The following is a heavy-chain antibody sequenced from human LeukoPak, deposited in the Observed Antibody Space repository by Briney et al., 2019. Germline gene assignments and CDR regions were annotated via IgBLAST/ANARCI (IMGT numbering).Heavy chain of an antibody. CDR1: GYTFTSYY. CDR2: INPCGGNT. CDR3: ARSYYYGSGSYYTLYYFDY. D-gene: IGHD3-10*01. J-gene: IGHJ4*02. Sequence: ASVKVSCKASGYTFTSYYMHWVRQAPGQGLEWMGIINPCGGNTSYAQKFQGRVTMTRDTSTSTVYMELSSLRSEDTAVYYCARSYYYGSGSYYTLYYFDYWGQGTLVTVSS. V-gene: IGHV1-46*01.